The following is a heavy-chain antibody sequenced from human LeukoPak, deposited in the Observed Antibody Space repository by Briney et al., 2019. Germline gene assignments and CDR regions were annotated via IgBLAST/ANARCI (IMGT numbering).Heavy chain of an antibody. D-gene: IGHD5-18*01. J-gene: IGHJ4*02. Sequence: PGGSLRLSCAASGFTFSSYAMSWVRQAPGKGLEWVSAISGSGGSTYYADSVKSRFTISRDNSKNTLYLQMNSLRAEDTAVYYCAKEPKWGGYSYGPFDYWGQGTLVTVSS. CDR2: ISGSGGST. CDR1: GFTFSSYA. CDR3: AKEPKWGGYSYGPFDY. V-gene: IGHV3-23*01.